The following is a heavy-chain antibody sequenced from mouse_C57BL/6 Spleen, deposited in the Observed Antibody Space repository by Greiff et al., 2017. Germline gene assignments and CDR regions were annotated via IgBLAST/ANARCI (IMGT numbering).Heavy chain of an antibody. V-gene: IGHV5-4*03. J-gene: IGHJ2*01. CDR2: ISDGGSYT. Sequence: EVKLMESGGGLVKPGGSLKLSCAASGFTFSSYAMSWVRQTPEKRLEWVATISDGGSYTYYPDNVKGRFTISRDNANNNLSLQMSHLKSEDTAMYYCAIRAPRDYFDYWGQGTTLTVSS. CDR3: AIRAPRDYFDY. CDR1: GFTFSSYA. D-gene: IGHD3-1*01.